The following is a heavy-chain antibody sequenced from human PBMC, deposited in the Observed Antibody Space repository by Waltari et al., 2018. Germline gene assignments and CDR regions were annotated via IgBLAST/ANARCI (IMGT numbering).Heavy chain of an antibody. Sequence: EVQLVESGGGLVMPGGSLRLSCAASGFTFRNTWMSWVRQAPGKVLEGVVLIKSRSAVGTTDYTSPVKGRVTISRYDSQNTLHLQMNSLKTEDTAVYYCTTDRFDWGQGILVTVSS. D-gene: IGHD3-16*01. CDR1: GFTFRNTW. CDR3: TTDRFD. V-gene: IGHV3-15*01. CDR2: IKSRSAVGTT. J-gene: IGHJ4*02.